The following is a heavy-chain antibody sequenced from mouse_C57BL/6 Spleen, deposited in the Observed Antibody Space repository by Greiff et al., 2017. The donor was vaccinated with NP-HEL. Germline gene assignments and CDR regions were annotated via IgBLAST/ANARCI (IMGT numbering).Heavy chain of an antibody. D-gene: IGHD1-1*01. J-gene: IGHJ2*01. Sequence: VQLQQSGPVLVKPGASVKMSCKASGYTFTDYYMNWVKQSPGKSLEWIGVINPYNGGTSYNQKFKGKATLTVDKSSSTAYMELNSLTSEDSAVYYCARSLYYYGLDYWGQGTTLTVSS. CDR3: ARSLYYYGLDY. CDR1: GYTFTDYY. V-gene: IGHV1-19*01. CDR2: INPYNGGT.